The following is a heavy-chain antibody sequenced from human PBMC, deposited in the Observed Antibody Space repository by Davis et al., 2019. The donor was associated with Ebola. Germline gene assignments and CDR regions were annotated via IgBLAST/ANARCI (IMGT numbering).Heavy chain of an antibody. J-gene: IGHJ4*02. CDR2: INPYNRKT. Sequence: ASVTVSCKTSVYLFTTSAINWVRQAPGQGLEWMGWINPYNRKTDYAESLHDRVTMTADTSRNTAYMELRNLKSDDTAIYFCARGRTYAYGNLDYWGQGTPVTVSS. V-gene: IGHV1-18*01. CDR3: ARGRTYAYGNLDY. D-gene: IGHD3-16*01. CDR1: VYLFTTSA.